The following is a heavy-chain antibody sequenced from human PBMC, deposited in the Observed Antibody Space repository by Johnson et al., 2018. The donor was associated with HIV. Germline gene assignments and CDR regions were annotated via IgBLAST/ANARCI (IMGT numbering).Heavy chain of an antibody. CDR1: GFTFRNYG. J-gene: IGHJ3*01. CDR2: IWYAGSNK. Sequence: QVQLVESGGGVVRRGRSLRLSCAASGFTFRNYGMLWVRQTPGKGLEWVAVIWYAGSNKYYADSVKGRFTIFRDNSENTLYLQMNSLKAEDKAVYYCASLSDDAFDFWGQGTMVIVSS. CDR3: ASLSDDAFDF. V-gene: IGHV3-33*01.